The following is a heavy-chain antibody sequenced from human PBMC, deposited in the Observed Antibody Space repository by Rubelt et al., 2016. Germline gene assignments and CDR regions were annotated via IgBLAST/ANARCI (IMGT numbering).Heavy chain of an antibody. CDR2: TSGSGAGT. D-gene: IGHD3-22*01. V-gene: IGHV3-23*04. Sequence: EVQVVESGGGLVQPGGSLRLSCAATGFTFSSYAMSWVRQAPGTGLEWVSATSGSGAGTYYADSVKGRFTISRDNSKSTLYLQMNSLTAEDTALYYCAKTRSSAWKPHYYGVDVWGLGTMVTVSS. CDR1: GFTFSSYA. CDR3: AKTRSSAWKPHYYGVDV. J-gene: IGHJ6*02.